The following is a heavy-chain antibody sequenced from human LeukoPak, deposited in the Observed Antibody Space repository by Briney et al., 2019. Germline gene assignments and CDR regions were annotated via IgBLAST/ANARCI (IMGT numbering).Heavy chain of an antibody. CDR1: GGSFSGYY. CDR2: INHSGST. Sequence: SETLSLTCAVYGGSFSGYYWSWIRQPPGKGLEWIGEINHSGSTNYNPSLKSRGTISVDTYKNQFSLKLSSVTAADTAVYYCARRLRGSGSYNWFDPWGQGTLVTVSS. J-gene: IGHJ5*02. CDR3: ARRLRGSGSYNWFDP. V-gene: IGHV4-34*01. D-gene: IGHD3-10*01.